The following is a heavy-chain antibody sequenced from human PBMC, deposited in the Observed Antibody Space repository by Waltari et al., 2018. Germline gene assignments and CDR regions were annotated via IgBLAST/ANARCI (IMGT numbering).Heavy chain of an antibody. CDR1: GFTFSSYS. D-gene: IGHD3-3*01. CDR2: ISSSSSYI. CDR3: ARGRFWSGYYFDY. V-gene: IGHV3-21*01. J-gene: IGHJ4*02. Sequence: EVQLVESGGGLVKPGGSLRLSCAASGFTFSSYSMNWVRRAPGKGLEWVSSISSSSSYIYYADSVKGRVTISRDNAKNSLYLQMNSLRAEDTAVYYCARGRFWSGYYFDYWGQGTLVTVSS.